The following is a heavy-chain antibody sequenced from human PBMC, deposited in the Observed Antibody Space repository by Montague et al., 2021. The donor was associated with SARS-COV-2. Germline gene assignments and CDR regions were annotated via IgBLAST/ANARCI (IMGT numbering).Heavy chain of an antibody. J-gene: IGHJ4*02. CDR2: NYYSGST. CDR1: GGSISSSSYS. Sequence: SETLSLTCAVYGGSISSSSYSWGWLRQPPGKGLEWIGSNYYSGSTYYNPTLKSRITISVATSKNQFSLKLSSVTAAAAAVYYCPRPERQWLRLYPYYFDYWGQGTLVTVSS. D-gene: IGHD5-12*01. CDR3: PRPERQWLRLYPYYFDY. V-gene: IGHV4-39*01.